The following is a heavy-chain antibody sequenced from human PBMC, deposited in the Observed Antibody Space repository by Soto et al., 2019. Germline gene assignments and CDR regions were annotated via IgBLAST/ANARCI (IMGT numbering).Heavy chain of an antibody. Sequence: SVKVSCKASGGTFSSYAISWVRQAPGQGLEWMGGIIAIYGTANYAQKFQGRVTITADESTSTAYMELSSLRSEDTAVYYCAWISGTTRDLDYWGQGTLVTVSS. J-gene: IGHJ4*02. D-gene: IGHD1-7*01. CDR3: AWISGTTRDLDY. CDR2: IIAIYGTA. V-gene: IGHV1-69*13. CDR1: GGTFSSYA.